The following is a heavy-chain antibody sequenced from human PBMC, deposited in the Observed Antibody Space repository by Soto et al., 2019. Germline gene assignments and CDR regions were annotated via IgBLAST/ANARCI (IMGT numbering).Heavy chain of an antibody. CDR3: ARLATVRSSSWTRYYYYGMDV. Sequence: PGESLKISCKGSGYSFTTYWIGWVRHMPGRGLEWMGIIYPGDSDTRYSPSFQGQVTISADKSISTAYLQWSSLKAPDTAMYYCARLATVRSSSWTRYYYYGMDVWGQGTTVTVSS. V-gene: IGHV5-51*01. CDR1: GYSFTTYW. J-gene: IGHJ6*02. D-gene: IGHD6-13*01. CDR2: IYPGDSDT.